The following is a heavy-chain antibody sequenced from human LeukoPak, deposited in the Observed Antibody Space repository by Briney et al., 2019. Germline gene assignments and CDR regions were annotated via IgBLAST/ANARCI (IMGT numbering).Heavy chain of an antibody. V-gene: IGHV3-64D*09. D-gene: IGHD3-22*01. J-gene: IGHJ4*02. CDR2: ISSNWGST. CDR3: VKRSDSSGYYYMSY. CDR1: GFTFSSSA. Sequence: PGGSLRLSCSASGFTFSSSAMHWVRQAPGQGLEYVSAISSNWGSTYYADSVKGRFTTSRDNSKNTLYLQMSSSRAEDTAVYYCVKRSDSSGYYYMSYWGQRTLVTVSS.